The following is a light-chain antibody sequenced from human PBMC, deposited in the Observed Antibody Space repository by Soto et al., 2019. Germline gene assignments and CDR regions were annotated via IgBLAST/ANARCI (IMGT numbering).Light chain of an antibody. CDR1: QTVGSAY. J-gene: IGKJ2*01. CDR2: GAS. V-gene: IGKV3-20*01. Sequence: DIVWTQSPGTLSLSPGERATLSCRTSQTVGSAYLAWYKQKPGQAPRLLIYGASSRATGIPDRFSGSGSGTDFTLTISRLEPEDSAVYYCQQYGSSPLYSFGQGTKLEIK. CDR3: QQYGSSPLYS.